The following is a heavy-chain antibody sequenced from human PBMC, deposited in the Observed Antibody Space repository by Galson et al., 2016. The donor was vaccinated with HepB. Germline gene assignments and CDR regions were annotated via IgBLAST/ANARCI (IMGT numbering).Heavy chain of an antibody. D-gene: IGHD4/OR15-4a*01. CDR2: TDGAGTST. Sequence: CLSPSCAASGFTCSSYRMNGFRQAPGTQKVWIARTDGAGTSTTYADSVKGRFTISRDNAKNTLYLQMSSLRAEDTAVYYCARGHSANSFILDYWGQGTLVTVSS. J-gene: IGHJ4*02. V-gene: IGHV3-74*01. CDR3: ARGHSANSFILDY. CDR1: GFTCSSYR.